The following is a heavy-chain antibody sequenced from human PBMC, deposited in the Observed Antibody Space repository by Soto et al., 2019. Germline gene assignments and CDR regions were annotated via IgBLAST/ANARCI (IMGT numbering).Heavy chain of an antibody. CDR2: INPNSGST. V-gene: IGHV1-46*01. D-gene: IGHD3-22*01. J-gene: IGHJ4*02. CDR3: ARSPYSSGYYYAIDY. Sequence: ASVTVSCKASGYTFTSYYMHWVRQAPGQGLEWMGIINPNSGSTTYAQKFQGRVTMTRDTSTSTVYMDLSSLRSEDTAVYYCARSPYSSGYYYAIDYWGQGTQVTVSS. CDR1: GYTFTSYY.